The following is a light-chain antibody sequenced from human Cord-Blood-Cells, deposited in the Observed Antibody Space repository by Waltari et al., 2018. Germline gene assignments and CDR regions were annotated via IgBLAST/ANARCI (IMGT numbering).Light chain of an antibody. J-gene: IGLJ1*01. CDR2: DVS. CDR3: CSYAGSYTYV. V-gene: IGLV2-11*01. Sequence: QSALTQPRSVSGSPGQSVTLSCTGTSSDVGGYHSVSWYQQHPGKAPKLMIYDVSKRPSGVPDRFSGSKSGNTASLTISGLQAEDEADYYCCSYAGSYTYVFGTGTKVTVL. CDR1: SSDVGGYHS.